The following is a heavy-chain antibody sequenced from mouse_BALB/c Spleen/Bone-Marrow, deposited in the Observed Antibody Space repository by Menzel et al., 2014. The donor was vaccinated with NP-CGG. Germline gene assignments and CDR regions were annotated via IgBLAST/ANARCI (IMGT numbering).Heavy chain of an antibody. CDR2: IHPNSGNT. V-gene: IGHV1S130*01. CDR3: ARHHRYAYYFDY. J-gene: IGHJ2*01. D-gene: IGHD2-14*01. CDR1: GYTFTSSC. Sequence: QVQLKESGPVLVRPGASVKLSCKASGYTFTSSCIHWAKQRPGQGLEWIGEIHPNSGNTNYNEKFKGKATLTVDTSSSKAYVDLSSLTAEDSAVYYCARHHRYAYYFDYWGQGTTLTVSS.